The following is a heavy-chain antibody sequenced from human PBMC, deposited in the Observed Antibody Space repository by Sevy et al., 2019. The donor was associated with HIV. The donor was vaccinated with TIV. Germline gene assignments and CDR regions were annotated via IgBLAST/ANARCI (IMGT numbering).Heavy chain of an antibody. V-gene: IGHV6-1*01. D-gene: IGHD1-7*01. Sequence: SQTLSLTCAISGDSVSTSSVTWNWFRQSPSRGLEWLGRTYYRSKWYSDYEVSVKGRVTINPDTSKNQFSLHLESVTPEDTVVYFCARGDELNSYYYGMDVWGQGTTVTVSS. CDR2: TYYRSKWYS. J-gene: IGHJ6*02. CDR3: ARGDELNSYYYGMDV. CDR1: GDSVSTSSVT.